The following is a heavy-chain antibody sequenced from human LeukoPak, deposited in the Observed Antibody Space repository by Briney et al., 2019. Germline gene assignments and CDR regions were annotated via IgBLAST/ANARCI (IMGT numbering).Heavy chain of an antibody. V-gene: IGHV4-30-4*01. CDR2: IYYSGST. Sequence: SETLSLTCTVSGGSISSGDYYWSWIRQPPGKGLEWIGYIYYSGSTYYNPSLKSRVTISVDTSKNQFSLKLSSVTAADTAVYYCARGVTYDSSGYQGDAFDIWGQGTMVTVSS. J-gene: IGHJ3*02. CDR1: GGSISSGDYY. CDR3: ARGVTYDSSGYQGDAFDI. D-gene: IGHD3-22*01.